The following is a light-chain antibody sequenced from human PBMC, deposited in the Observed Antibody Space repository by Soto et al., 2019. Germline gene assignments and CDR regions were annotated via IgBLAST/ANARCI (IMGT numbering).Light chain of an antibody. J-gene: IGLJ1*01. CDR1: SSDVGGYNY. V-gene: IGLV2-14*01. CDR2: DVS. Sequence: QSVLTQPASVSGSPGQSITISCTGTSSDVGGYNYVSWYQQHPGKAPKLMIYDVSNLPSGVSNRFSGSKSGNTASLTISGLQAEDEADYYCSSYTSSSSYVFGTGTKVTV. CDR3: SSYTSSSSYV.